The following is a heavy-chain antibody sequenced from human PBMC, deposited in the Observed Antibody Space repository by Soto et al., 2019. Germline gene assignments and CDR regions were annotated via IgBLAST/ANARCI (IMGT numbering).Heavy chain of an antibody. D-gene: IGHD3-3*01. Sequence: QVQLQESGPGLVKPSETLSLTCTVSGDSINNYYWTWIRQPPGKGLEWIGHIYHSGGTNYNPSLKSGVTISVDTSKNQFSLMVKSVTAADTAVYYCARLGRFYYYAMDVWGQGTTVTVSS. CDR3: ARLGRFYYYAMDV. CDR1: GDSINNYY. J-gene: IGHJ6*02. CDR2: IYHSGGT. V-gene: IGHV4-59*01.